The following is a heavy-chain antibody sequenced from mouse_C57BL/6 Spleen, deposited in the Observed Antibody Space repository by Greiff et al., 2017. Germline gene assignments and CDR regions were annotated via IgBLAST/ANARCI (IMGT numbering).Heavy chain of an antibody. Sequence: EVQLQQSGPELVKPGASVKISCKASGYTFTDYYMNWVKQSHGKSLEWIGDINPNNGGTSYNQKFKGKATLTVDKSSSTAYMELRSLTSEDSAVYYCARDRYDYDGAMDYWGQGTSVTVSS. V-gene: IGHV1-26*01. D-gene: IGHD2-4*01. CDR2: INPNNGGT. CDR1: GYTFTDYY. CDR3: ARDRYDYDGAMDY. J-gene: IGHJ4*01.